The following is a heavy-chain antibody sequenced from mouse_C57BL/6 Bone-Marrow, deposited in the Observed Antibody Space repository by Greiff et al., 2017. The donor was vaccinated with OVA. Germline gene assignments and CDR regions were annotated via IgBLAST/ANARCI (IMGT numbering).Heavy chain of an antibody. D-gene: IGHD1-1*01. J-gene: IGHJ2*01. V-gene: IGHV1-82*01. CDR1: GYAFSSSW. CDR3: ARVGIYYYGSSPLDY. CDR2: IYPGDGDT. Sequence: QVQLQHSGPELVKPGASVKISCKASGYAFSSSWMNWVKQRPGKGLEWIGRIYPGDGDTNYNGKFKGKATLTADKSSSTAYMQLSSLTSEDSAVYFCARVGIYYYGSSPLDYWGQGTTLTVSS.